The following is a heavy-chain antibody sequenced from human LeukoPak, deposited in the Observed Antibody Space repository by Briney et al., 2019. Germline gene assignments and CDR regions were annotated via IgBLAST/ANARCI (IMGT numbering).Heavy chain of an antibody. CDR3: ARGAYYYDSSGYYSPLQYYYYGMDV. J-gene: IGHJ6*02. Sequence: ASVKVSCKASGYTFTSYDINWVRQATGQGLEWMGWMNPNSGNTGYAQKFQGRVTMTRNTSISTAYMELSSLRSEDTAVYYCARGAYYYDSSGYYSPLQYYYYGMDVWGQGTTVTVSS. D-gene: IGHD3-22*01. CDR1: GYTFTSYD. V-gene: IGHV1-8*01. CDR2: MNPNSGNT.